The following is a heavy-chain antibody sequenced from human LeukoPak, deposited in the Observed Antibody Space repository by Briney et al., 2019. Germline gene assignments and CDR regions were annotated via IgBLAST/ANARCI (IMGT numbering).Heavy chain of an antibody. Sequence: PGGSLRLSCAASGFTFRKYWLHWVRQAPGKGLVWVSRINPDDESTSYADSVKGRFTISRDNAKSTLYLQMNSLRAEDTAVYYCLTIVETTIDAFDIWSQGTMVTVSS. CDR2: INPDDEST. CDR1: GFTFRKYW. CDR3: LTIVETTIDAFDI. V-gene: IGHV3-74*01. D-gene: IGHD1-26*01. J-gene: IGHJ3*02.